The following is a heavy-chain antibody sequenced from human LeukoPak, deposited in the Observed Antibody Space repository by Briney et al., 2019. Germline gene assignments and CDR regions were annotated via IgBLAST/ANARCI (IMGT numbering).Heavy chain of an antibody. CDR3: ARELLWFGDPAGAFDI. CDR1: GGSISSYY. Sequence: PSETLSLTCTVSGGSISSYYWSWIRQPPGKGLEWIGYIYYSGSTNYNPSLKSRVTISVDTSKNHFSLKLSSVTAADTAVYYCARELLWFGDPAGAFDIWGQGTMVTVSS. CDR2: IYYSGST. J-gene: IGHJ3*02. V-gene: IGHV4-59*01. D-gene: IGHD3-10*01.